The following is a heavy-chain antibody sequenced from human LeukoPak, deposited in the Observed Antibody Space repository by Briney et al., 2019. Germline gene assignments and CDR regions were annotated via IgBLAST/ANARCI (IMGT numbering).Heavy chain of an antibody. V-gene: IGHV5-51*01. CDR3: ARGVVVTAYDY. D-gene: IGHD2-21*02. CDR2: IYPGDSDT. J-gene: IGHJ4*02. Sequence: XXXXGXXWMGIIYPGDSDTRYSPSFQGQVTISADKSISTAYLQWSSLKASDTAIYYCARGVVVTAYDYWGQGTLGTVSS.